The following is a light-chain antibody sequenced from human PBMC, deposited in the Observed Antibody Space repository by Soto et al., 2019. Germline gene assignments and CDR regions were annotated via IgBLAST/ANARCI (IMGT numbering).Light chain of an antibody. CDR3: QQYGRSPFT. V-gene: IGKV3-20*01. J-gene: IGKJ3*01. Sequence: EIVMTQSPATLSVSPGERATLPCRASQSVSSNLAWYQQKPGQAPRLLIYGASSRATGIPGRFSGSGSGTDFTLTISRLEPEDFAVYYCQQYGRSPFTFGPGTKVEIK. CDR1: QSVSSN. CDR2: GAS.